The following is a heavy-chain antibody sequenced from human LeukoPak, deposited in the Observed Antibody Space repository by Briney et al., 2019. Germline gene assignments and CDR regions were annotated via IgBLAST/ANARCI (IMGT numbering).Heavy chain of an antibody. CDR3: ARAQTYYYDSSGYPIDAFDI. CDR2: INHSGST. CDR1: GGSFSGYY. V-gene: IGHV4-34*01. J-gene: IGHJ3*02. Sequence: SETLSLTCAVYGGSFSGYYWSWIRQPPGKGLEWIGEINHSGSTNYNPSLKSRVTISVDTSKNQFSLKLSSVTAADTAVYHCARAQTYYYDSSGYPIDAFDIWGQGTMVTVSS. D-gene: IGHD3-22*01.